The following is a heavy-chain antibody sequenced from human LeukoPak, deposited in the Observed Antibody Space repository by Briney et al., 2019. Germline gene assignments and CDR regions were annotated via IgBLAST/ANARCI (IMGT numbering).Heavy chain of an antibody. V-gene: IGHV3-74*01. CDR1: GFTFSSYW. J-gene: IGHJ4*02. CDR3: AMFSYVSGTTIS. D-gene: IGHD1-20*01. Sequence: TGGSLRLSCAASGFTFSSYWMHWVRQAPGKGLVWVSRAKSDGSVTNYADSVKGRFTISRDNAKNTLYLQMNSLRAEDTAVYYCAMFSYVSGTTISWGQGTLVTVSS. CDR2: AKSDGSVT.